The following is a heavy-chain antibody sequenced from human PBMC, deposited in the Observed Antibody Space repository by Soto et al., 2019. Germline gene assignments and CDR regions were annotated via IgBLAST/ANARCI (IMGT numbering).Heavy chain of an antibody. J-gene: IGHJ5*02. D-gene: IGHD5-18*01. V-gene: IGHV4-38-2*01. CDR2: IYYSGST. CDR3: ARAQVGYSYGAHRYWFDP. Sequence: SETLSLTCAVSGYSISSGYYWGWIRQPPGKGLEWIGYIYYSGSTYYNPSLKSRVTISVDTSKNQFSLKLSSVTAADTAVYYCARAQVGYSYGAHRYWFDPWGQGTLVTVSS. CDR1: GYSISSGYY.